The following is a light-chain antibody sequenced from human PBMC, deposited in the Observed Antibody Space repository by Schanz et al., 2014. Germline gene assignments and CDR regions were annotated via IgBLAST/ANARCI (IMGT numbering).Light chain of an antibody. CDR3: NSYAGSNNWV. CDR2: DVS. V-gene: IGLV2-11*01. CDR1: SSDVGGYNY. J-gene: IGLJ3*02. Sequence: QSALTQPRSVSGSPGQSVTISCTGTSSDVGGYNYVSWYQQHPGKAPKLMIYDVSNRPSGVSNRFSGSKSGNTASLTVSGLQAEDEADYYCNSYAGSNNWVFGGGTKLTVL.